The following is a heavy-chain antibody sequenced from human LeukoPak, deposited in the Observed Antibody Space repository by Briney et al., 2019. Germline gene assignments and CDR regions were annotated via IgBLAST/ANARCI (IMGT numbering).Heavy chain of an antibody. Sequence: SQTLSLTCTVSGGSISSGDYYWSWIRQPPGKGLEWIGYIYYSGSTYYNPSLKSRVTISVDRSKNQFSLKLSSVTAADTAVYYCARQYGSGSYGGYFDYWGQGTLVTVSS. J-gene: IGHJ4*02. CDR2: IYYSGST. V-gene: IGHV4-30-4*01. CDR1: GGSISSGDYY. CDR3: ARQYGSGSYGGYFDY. D-gene: IGHD3-10*01.